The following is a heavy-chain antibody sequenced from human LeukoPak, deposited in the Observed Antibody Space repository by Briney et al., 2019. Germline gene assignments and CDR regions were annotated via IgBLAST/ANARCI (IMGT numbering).Heavy chain of an antibody. CDR1: GFTFSGYW. CDR3: ARGTAVAGTDY. J-gene: IGHJ4*02. V-gene: IGHV3-74*01. D-gene: IGHD6-19*01. CDR2: INSDGYST. Sequence: GGSLRLSCAASGFTFSGYWMHWVRQAPGKGLVWVSRINSDGYSTSYADSVKGRFTISRENAKNTLYLQMNSLSAEDTALYYCARGTAVAGTDYWGQGTLATVSS.